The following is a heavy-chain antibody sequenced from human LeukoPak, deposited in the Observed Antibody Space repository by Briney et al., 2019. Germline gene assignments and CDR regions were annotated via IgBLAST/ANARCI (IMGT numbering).Heavy chain of an antibody. CDR1: GGTFSSYA. V-gene: IGHV1-69*13. CDR3: ARGGVVAAAVEFYY. J-gene: IGHJ4*02. CDR2: IIPIFGTA. Sequence: ASVKVSCKASGGTFSSYAISWVRQAPGQGLEWMGGIIPIFGTANYAQKFPGRVTITADESTSTAYMELSSLRSEDTAVYYCARGGVVAAAVEFYYWGQGTLVTVSS. D-gene: IGHD6-13*01.